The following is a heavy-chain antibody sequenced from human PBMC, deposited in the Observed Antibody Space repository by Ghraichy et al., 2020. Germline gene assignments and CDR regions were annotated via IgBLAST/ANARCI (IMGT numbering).Heavy chain of an antibody. J-gene: IGHJ4*02. V-gene: IGHV3-33*01. CDR3: ARDPGYGEAYFDY. D-gene: IGHD5-12*01. CDR1: GFTFSSYG. CDR2: IWYDGSNK. Sequence: LSLTCAASGFTFSSYGMHWVRQAPGKGLEWVAVIWYDGSNKYYADSVKGRFTISRDNSKNTLYLQMNSLRAEDTAVYYCARDPGYGEAYFDYWGQGTLVTVSS.